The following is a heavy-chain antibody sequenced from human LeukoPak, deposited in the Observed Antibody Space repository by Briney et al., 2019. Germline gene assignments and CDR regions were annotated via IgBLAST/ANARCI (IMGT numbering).Heavy chain of an antibody. CDR3: ARESESSGWYDY. CDR2: ISGDGGST. D-gene: IGHD6-19*01. Sequence: RGSLGLSCAAPGFMFHDYAIHWVRQAPGKGLEWVSLISGDGGSTFYADSVKGRFTISRDNSKNSLYLQMNSLRSDDTALYYCARESESSGWYDYWGQGTLVTVSS. J-gene: IGHJ4*02. V-gene: IGHV3-43*02. CDR1: GFMFHDYA.